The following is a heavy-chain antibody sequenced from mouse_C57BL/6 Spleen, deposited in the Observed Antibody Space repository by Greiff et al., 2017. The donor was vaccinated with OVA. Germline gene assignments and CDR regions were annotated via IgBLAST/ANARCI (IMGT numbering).Heavy chain of an antibody. Sequence: EVQLQQSGPVLVKPGASVKMSCKASGYTFTDYYMNWVKQSHGKSLEWIGVINPYNGGTSYNQKFKGKATLTVDKSSSTAYMELNSLTSEDSAVYYCARYGYGSSYRYFDVWGTGTTVTVSS. CDR1: GYTFTDYY. CDR3: ARYGYGSSYRYFDV. D-gene: IGHD1-1*01. V-gene: IGHV1-19*01. CDR2: INPYNGGT. J-gene: IGHJ1*03.